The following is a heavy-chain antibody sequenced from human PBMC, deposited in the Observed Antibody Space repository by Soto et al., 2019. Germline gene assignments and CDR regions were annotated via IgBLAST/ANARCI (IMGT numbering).Heavy chain of an antibody. V-gene: IGHV3-30*18. J-gene: IGHJ4*02. CDR2: ISYDGSNK. Sequence: ESGGGVVQPGRSLRLSCAASGFTFSSYGMHWVRQAPGKGLEWVAVISYDGSNKYYADSVKGRFTISRDNSKNTLYLQMNSLRAEDTAVYYCAKGIAVAGTERDYWGQGTLVTVSS. D-gene: IGHD6-19*01. CDR1: GFTFSSYG. CDR3: AKGIAVAGTERDY.